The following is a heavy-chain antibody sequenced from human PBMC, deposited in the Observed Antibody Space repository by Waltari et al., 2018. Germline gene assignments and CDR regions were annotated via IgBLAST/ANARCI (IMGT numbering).Heavy chain of an antibody. CDR1: GYTFTGYY. J-gene: IGHJ4*02. Sequence: QVQLVQSGAEVKKPGASVKVSCKASGYTFTGYYMHWVRQAPGQGLEWMGWINPNSGGTNYAQKFQGRVTMTRDTSTSTAYMELSRLRSDDTAVYYCASLTGYSSSWYYFDYWGQGTLVTVSS. CDR3: ASLTGYSSSWYYFDY. V-gene: IGHV1-2*02. CDR2: INPNSGGT. D-gene: IGHD6-13*01.